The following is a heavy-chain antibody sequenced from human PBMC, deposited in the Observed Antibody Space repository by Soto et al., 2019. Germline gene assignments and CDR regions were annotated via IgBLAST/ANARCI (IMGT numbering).Heavy chain of an antibody. J-gene: IGHJ4*02. CDR1: GFTFSSYG. CDR3: ARGGNGDLEFDY. D-gene: IGHD1-1*01. Sequence: GGSLRLSCAASGFTFSSYGMHWVRQAPGKGLEWVAVIWYDGSNKYYADSVKGRFTISRDNSKNTLYLQMNSLRAEDTAVYYCARGGNGDLEFDYWGQGTLVTVSS. V-gene: IGHV3-33*01. CDR2: IWYDGSNK.